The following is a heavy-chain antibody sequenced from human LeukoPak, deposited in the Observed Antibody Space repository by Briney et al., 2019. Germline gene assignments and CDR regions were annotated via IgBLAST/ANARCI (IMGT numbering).Heavy chain of an antibody. CDR3: ARDSPLDYGDYGIDY. Sequence: ASVKVSCKASGYIFTGYYIHWVRQAPGQGLEWMGWINPNSGGTNYAQKFQGRVTMTRDTSISTAYLELSRLRSDGTAVYYCARDSPLDYGDYGIDYWGQGTLVTVSS. CDR1: GYIFTGYY. V-gene: IGHV1-2*02. J-gene: IGHJ4*02. CDR2: INPNSGGT. D-gene: IGHD4-17*01.